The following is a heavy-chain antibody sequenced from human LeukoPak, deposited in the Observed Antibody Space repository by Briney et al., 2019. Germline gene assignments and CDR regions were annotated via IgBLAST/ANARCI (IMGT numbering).Heavy chain of an antibody. CDR3: ARNLWFGESSDAFDM. CDR1: GYIFTGYY. D-gene: IGHD3-10*01. V-gene: IGHV1-2*02. CDR2: INPKSGGT. Sequence: ASVKVSCKASGYIFTGYYMHWVRQAPGQGLEWMGWINPKSGGTNYAQKFQGRVTMTRDTSISTAYMEMSGLRSDDTAVYYCARNLWFGESSDAFDMWGQGTMVTVSS. J-gene: IGHJ3*02.